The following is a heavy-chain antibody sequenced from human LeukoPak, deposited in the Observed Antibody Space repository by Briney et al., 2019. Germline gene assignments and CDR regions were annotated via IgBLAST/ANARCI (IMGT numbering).Heavy chain of an antibody. D-gene: IGHD6-13*01. Sequence: PGGSLRLSCAASGFTFSSYSMNWVRQAPGKGLEWVSSISSSSSYIYYADSVKGRFTISRDNAKNSLYLQMNSLRAEDTAVYYCARGPSSWYGPQPNEDYWGQGTLVTVSS. CDR3: ARGPSSWYGPQPNEDY. J-gene: IGHJ4*02. V-gene: IGHV3-21*01. CDR1: GFTFSSYS. CDR2: ISSSSSYI.